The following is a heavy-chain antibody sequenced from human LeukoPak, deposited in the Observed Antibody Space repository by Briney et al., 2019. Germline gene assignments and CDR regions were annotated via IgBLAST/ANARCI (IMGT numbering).Heavy chain of an antibody. CDR2: INHSGST. V-gene: IGHV4-34*01. CDR1: GGSFSGYY. D-gene: IGHD2-2*02. J-gene: IGHJ5*02. Sequence: SATLSLTCAVCGGSFSGYYWSWIRQPPGKGLEWIGEINHSGSTNYNPSLKSRVTISVDTSKNQFSLKLSSVTAADTAVYYCARGGYCSSTSCYMAVWFAPWGQGTLVTVSS. CDR3: ARGGYCSSTSCYMAVWFAP.